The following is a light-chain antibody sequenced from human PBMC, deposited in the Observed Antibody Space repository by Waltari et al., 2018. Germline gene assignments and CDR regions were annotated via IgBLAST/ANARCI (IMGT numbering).Light chain of an antibody. J-gene: IGKJ2*03. Sequence: DIVMTQSPDSLAVSLGERATINRKSSQRVFYNSNNKNYLAWYQQKAGQPPKLLIYCASSLEAGVPDRFSGSVSGTDFTLTISSLQAEDVAVYYCQQYYTAPYSFGQGTKLEIK. CDR2: CAS. V-gene: IGKV4-1*01. CDR1: QRVFYNSNNKNY. CDR3: QQYYTAPYS.